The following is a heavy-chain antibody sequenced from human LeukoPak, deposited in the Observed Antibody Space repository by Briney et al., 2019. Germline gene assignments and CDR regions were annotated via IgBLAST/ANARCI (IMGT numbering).Heavy chain of an antibody. CDR3: ARVQRGIAVALDY. CDR2: ISTTGSSI. D-gene: IGHD6-19*01. CDR1: GFTFSSYE. Sequence: HSGGSLRLSCAASGFTFSSYEMNWVRQAPGKGLERVSYISTTGSSIYYADSVKGRFTISRDNVKNLLYLQMNSLRAEDTAVYYCARVQRGIAVALDYWGQGTLATVSS. J-gene: IGHJ4*02. V-gene: IGHV3-48*03.